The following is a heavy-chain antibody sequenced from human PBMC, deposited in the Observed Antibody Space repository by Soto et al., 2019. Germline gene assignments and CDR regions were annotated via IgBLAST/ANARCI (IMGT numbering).Heavy chain of an antibody. J-gene: IGHJ5*02. Sequence: QVQLQESGPGLVKPSQTLSLTCTVSGGSISSGDYYWSWIRQHPGKGLEWIGYIYYSGSTYYNPSLKSRVTISVDTSKNQFSLKRSAVTAADTAVYYCARWWSGRRQGFDPWGQGTLVTVSS. CDR2: IYYSGST. CDR3: ARWWSGRRQGFDP. CDR1: GGSISSGDYY. V-gene: IGHV4-31*03. D-gene: IGHD3-3*01.